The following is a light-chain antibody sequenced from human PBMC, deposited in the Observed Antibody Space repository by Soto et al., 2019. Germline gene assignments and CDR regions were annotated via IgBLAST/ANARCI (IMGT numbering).Light chain of an antibody. CDR3: QQYGYSPIT. J-gene: IGKJ5*01. CDR2: GAS. V-gene: IGKV3-20*01. Sequence: EIVLSQSPPSLSVSPGEKATRSWWASQSVGSNYLAWCQQKPGQAPRLLIYGASSRATGIADRFSGSGSGTDFTLTISRLEPEDFALYYCQQYGYSPITFGQGTRLEIK. CDR1: QSVGSNY.